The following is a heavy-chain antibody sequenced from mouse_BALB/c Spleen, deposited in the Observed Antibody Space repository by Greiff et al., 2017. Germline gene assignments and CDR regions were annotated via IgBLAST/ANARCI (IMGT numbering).Heavy chain of an antibody. CDR2: INPNNGGT. V-gene: IGHV1-18*01. J-gene: IGHJ4*01. CDR1: GYTFTDYN. Sequence: VQLKQSGPELVKPGASVKIPCKASGYTFTDYNMDWVKQSHGKSLEWIGDINPNNGGTIYNQKFKGKATLTVDKSSSTAYMELRSLTSEDTAVYYCARSAYDGYSRDYAMDYWGQGTSVTVSS. CDR3: ARSAYDGYSRDYAMDY. D-gene: IGHD2-3*01.